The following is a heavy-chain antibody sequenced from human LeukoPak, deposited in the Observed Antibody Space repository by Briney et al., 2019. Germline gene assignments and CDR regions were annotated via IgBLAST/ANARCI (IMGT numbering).Heavy chain of an antibody. Sequence: ASVKVSCKASGYTFTSYYMHWVRQAPGQGLEWMGIINPSDGSTSYAQKFQGRVTMTRDTSTSTVYMELSSLRSEDTAVYYCARATQGTLARRSLFDYWGQGTLVTVSS. J-gene: IGHJ4*02. V-gene: IGHV1-46*01. CDR1: GYTFTSYY. CDR3: ARATQGTLARRSLFDY. CDR2: INPSDGST. D-gene: IGHD2-15*01.